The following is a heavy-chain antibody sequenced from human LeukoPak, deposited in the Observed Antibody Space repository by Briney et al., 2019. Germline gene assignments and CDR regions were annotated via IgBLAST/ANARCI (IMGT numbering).Heavy chain of an antibody. D-gene: IGHD3-16*02. CDR3: ARVVPTCDYVWGSYRGGSFDY. CDR2: IYYSGST. CDR1: GGSISSSSYY. V-gene: IGHV4-39*01. Sequence: PSETLSLTCTFSGGSISSSSYYWGWIRESPGKGLEWIGSIYYSGSTYYNPSLKSRVTISVDTSKNQFSLKLSSVTAADTAVYYCARVVPTCDYVWGSYRGGSFDYWGHGTLATVSS. J-gene: IGHJ4*01.